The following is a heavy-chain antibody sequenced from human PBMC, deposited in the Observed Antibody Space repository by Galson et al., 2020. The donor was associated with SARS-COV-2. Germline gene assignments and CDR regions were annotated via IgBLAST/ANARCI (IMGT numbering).Heavy chain of an antibody. CDR3: ARLGSSSWYFDY. CDR1: GFTFSSYW. D-gene: IGHD6-13*01. V-gene: IGHV3-74*01. CDR2: IYSEGSST. Sequence: ALHGESLKISCAASGFTFSSYWMHWVRQAPGKGLVWVSRIYSEGSSTSYADSVKGRFTISGDNAKKSLYLQMNSLRAEDTAVYYCARLGSSSWYFDYWGQGTLVTVSS. J-gene: IGHJ4*02.